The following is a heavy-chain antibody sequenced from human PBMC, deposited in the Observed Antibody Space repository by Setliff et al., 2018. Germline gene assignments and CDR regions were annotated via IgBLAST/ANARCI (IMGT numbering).Heavy chain of an antibody. D-gene: IGHD3-9*01. J-gene: IGHJ4*02. Sequence: SETLSLTCTVTGGSFDSGTHYWSWIRQPAGKVPEWIGLIQGTGNTNYNPSLQSRATISIDTSKNQISLKTTSVTAADTALYSCAGTPARGTTWLSPFDYWGQGIQVTVSS. V-gene: IGHV4-61*02. CDR3: AGTPARGTTWLSPFDY. CDR1: GGSFDSGTHY. CDR2: IQGTGNT.